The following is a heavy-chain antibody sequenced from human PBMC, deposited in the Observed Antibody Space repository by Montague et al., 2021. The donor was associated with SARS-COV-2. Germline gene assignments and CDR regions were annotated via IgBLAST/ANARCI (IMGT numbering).Heavy chain of an antibody. V-gene: IGHV4-4*07. D-gene: IGHD4-11*01. CDR2: IYTSGST. Sequence: SETLSLTCTVSGGSISSDYWSWIRQPAGKGLDWIGRIYTSGSTDYNPSLKSRATMSVDTSKNQFSLKLNSVTAADTAVYYCARSGDPGTTVTYLYWGQGTLVTVSS. CDR3: ARSGDPGTTVTYLY. CDR1: GGSISSDY. J-gene: IGHJ4*02.